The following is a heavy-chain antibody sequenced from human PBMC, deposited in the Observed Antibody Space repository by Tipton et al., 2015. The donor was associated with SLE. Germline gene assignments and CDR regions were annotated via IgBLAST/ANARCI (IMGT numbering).Heavy chain of an antibody. CDR1: GFTFSSYA. CDR3: ASRGAVAATAY. CDR2: INHSGGT. J-gene: IGHJ4*02. D-gene: IGHD2-15*01. Sequence: LRLSCAASGFTFSSYAMSWIRQPPGKGLEWIGEINHSGGTNYNPSLKSRVTISVDTSKNQFSLKLNSVTAADTAVYYCASRGAVAATAYWGQGTLVTVSS. V-gene: IGHV4-34*01.